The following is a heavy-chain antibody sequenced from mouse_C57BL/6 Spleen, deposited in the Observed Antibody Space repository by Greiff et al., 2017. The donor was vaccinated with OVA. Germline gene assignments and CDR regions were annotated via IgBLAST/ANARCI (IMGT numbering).Heavy chain of an antibody. J-gene: IGHJ4*01. CDR3: AREDSYYAMDY. CDR1: GYTFTSYD. Sequence: VKLMESGPELVKPGASVKLSCKASGYTFTSYDINWVKQRPGQGLEWIGWIYPRDGSTKYNEKFKGKATLTVDTSSSTAYMELHSLTSEDSAVYFCAREDSYYAMDYWGQGTSVTVSS. V-gene: IGHV1-85*01. CDR2: IYPRDGST.